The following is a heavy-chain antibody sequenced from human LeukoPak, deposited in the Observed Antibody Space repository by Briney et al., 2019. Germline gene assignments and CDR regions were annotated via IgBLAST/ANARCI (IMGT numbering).Heavy chain of an antibody. V-gene: IGHV1-2*02. J-gene: IGHJ4*02. Sequence: ASVKVSCKASGYTFTGYYMHWVRQAPGQGLEWMGWINPNSGGTSYAQKFQGRVTMTRDTSISTAYMELSRLRSDDTAVYYCARGYYDIGFDYWGQGTLVTVSS. CDR2: INPNSGGT. CDR3: ARGYYDIGFDY. D-gene: IGHD3-22*01. CDR1: GYTFTGYY.